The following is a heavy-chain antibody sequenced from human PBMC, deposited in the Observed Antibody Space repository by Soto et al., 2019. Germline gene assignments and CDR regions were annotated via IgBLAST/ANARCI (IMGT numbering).Heavy chain of an antibody. CDR3: ARDDGSSWCLHS. D-gene: IGHD6-13*01. Sequence: GASVKVSCKASGYIFTTYAMHWVRQAPGQRLEWMGWIHPGNGDTRYSQKFQGRVTITRDTSATTVYMELSSLRSEDTAVYYCARDDGSSWCLHSWGQGTLVTVSS. J-gene: IGHJ4*02. V-gene: IGHV1-3*01. CDR2: IHPGNGDT. CDR1: GYIFTTYA.